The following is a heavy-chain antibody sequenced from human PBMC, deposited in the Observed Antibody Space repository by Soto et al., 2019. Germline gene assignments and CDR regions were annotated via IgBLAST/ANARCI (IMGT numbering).Heavy chain of an antibody. CDR1: GGSISSYY. CDR3: ARALQYCSGGSCYYNYYYYYGMDV. Sequence: SETLSLTCTVSGGSISSYYWSWIRQPPGKVLEWIGYIYYSGSTNYNPSLKSRVTISVDTSKNQFSLKLSSVTAADTAVYYCARALQYCSGGSCYYNYYYYYGMDVWGQGTTVTVSS. CDR2: IYYSGST. V-gene: IGHV4-59*01. D-gene: IGHD2-15*01. J-gene: IGHJ6*02.